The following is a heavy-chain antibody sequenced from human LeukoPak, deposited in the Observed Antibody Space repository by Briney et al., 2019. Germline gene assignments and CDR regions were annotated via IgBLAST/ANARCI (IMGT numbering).Heavy chain of an antibody. V-gene: IGHV4-34*01. Sequence: SETLSLTCAVYGGSFSGYYWSWIRQPPGKGLEWIGEINHSGSTNYNPSLKSRVTISVDTSKNQFSLKLSFVTAADTAVYYCARVTSIAAAGRGYFDYWGQGTLVTVSS. CDR3: ARVTSIAAAGRGYFDY. D-gene: IGHD6-13*01. CDR1: GGSFSGYY. J-gene: IGHJ4*02. CDR2: INHSGST.